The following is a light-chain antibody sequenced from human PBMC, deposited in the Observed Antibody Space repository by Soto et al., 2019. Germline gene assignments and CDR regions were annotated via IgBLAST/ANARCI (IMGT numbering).Light chain of an antibody. CDR3: KQYGCLPYT. Sequence: EIVLTQSPGTLSLSPGDRATLSCRASQSVSSSYLAWYQQKPGLAPRLLIFGASSRATGIPDRYSGSGSGTDFTLTISRLEPEDFAVYYCKQYGCLPYTFGQGTKLEIK. CDR1: QSVSSSY. J-gene: IGKJ2*01. V-gene: IGKV3-20*01. CDR2: GAS.